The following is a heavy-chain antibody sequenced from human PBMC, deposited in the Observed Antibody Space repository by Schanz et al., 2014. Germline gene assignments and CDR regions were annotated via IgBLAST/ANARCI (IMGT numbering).Heavy chain of an antibody. CDR2: ISGSGTTT. D-gene: IGHD4-17*01. CDR1: GFTFNIYA. Sequence: EAQLLDSGGGLAQPGGSLRLSCAASGFTFNIYAMSWVRQAPGKGLEWVAGISGSGTTTYYAASVKGRFTISRDNSKNTLYLEMNSLRAEDTAVYYCARKMKLGVYGGKGHDSLDIWGQGTMVTVSS. CDR3: ARKMKLGVYGGKGHDSLDI. V-gene: IGHV3-23*01. J-gene: IGHJ3*02.